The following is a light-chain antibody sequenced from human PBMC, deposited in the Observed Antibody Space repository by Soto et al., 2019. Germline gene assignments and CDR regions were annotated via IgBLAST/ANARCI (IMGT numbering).Light chain of an antibody. Sequence: IQMTQSPSTLSASVGDRVTITCRATQIISHWLAWYQQKPGKAPKLLISKASTLASGVPSRFSGGISGTDFTLTITGLQPDDFATHYCQQYSVYPRTFGQGTKLEI. CDR3: QQYSVYPRT. CDR2: KAS. CDR1: QIISHW. V-gene: IGKV1-5*03. J-gene: IGKJ2*01.